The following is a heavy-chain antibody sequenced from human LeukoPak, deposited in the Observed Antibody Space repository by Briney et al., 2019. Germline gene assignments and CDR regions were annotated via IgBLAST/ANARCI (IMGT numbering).Heavy chain of an antibody. J-gene: IGHJ5*02. CDR3: AREVYGAGNWFDP. CDR2: INPSGGIT. D-gene: IGHD4/OR15-4a*01. CDR1: GYTFSGYY. V-gene: IGHV1-46*01. Sequence: ASVKVSCKTSGYTFSGYYLNWVRQAPGQGLEWMGIINPSGGITSYAQKFQGRVTMTRDMSTSTVYMELSSLRSEDMAVYYCAREVYGAGNWFDPWGQGTLVTVSS.